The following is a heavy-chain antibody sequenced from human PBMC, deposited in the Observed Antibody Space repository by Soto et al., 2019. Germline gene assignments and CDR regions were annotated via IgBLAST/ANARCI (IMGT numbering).Heavy chain of an antibody. V-gene: IGHV3-23*01. CDR3: AKDAGSSPRLNWFDP. D-gene: IGHD3-10*01. CDR1: GFTFSSSA. CDR2: ISGSGGST. J-gene: IGHJ5*02. Sequence: EVQLLESGGGLVQPGGSLRLSCAASGFTFSSSAMSWVRQAPGKGLEWVSAISGSGGSTYYADSVKGRLTISRDNPKNKLYLQMNSLRAEDTAVYYCAKDAGSSPRLNWFDPWGQGTLVTVSS.